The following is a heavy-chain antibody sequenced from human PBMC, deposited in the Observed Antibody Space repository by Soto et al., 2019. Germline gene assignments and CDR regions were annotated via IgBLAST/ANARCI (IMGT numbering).Heavy chain of an antibody. J-gene: IGHJ5*02. Sequence: QVQLVESGGGVVQPGRSLRLSCAASGFTFSTYGMHWVRQAPGKGLEWVAVISYDGSNKYYADSVKGRFTISRDNSKNTLYLQMNSLRAEDTAVFYCASDPDTYYDYIWGSYPDRWGQGTLVTVSS. CDR1: GFTFSTYG. D-gene: IGHD3-16*02. CDR3: ASDPDTYYDYIWGSYPDR. CDR2: ISYDGSNK. V-gene: IGHV3-30*03.